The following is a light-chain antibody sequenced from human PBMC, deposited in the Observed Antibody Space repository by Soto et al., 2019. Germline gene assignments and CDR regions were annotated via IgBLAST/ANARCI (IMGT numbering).Light chain of an antibody. V-gene: IGKV1-5*01. CDR2: AAS. Sequence: EIHMTHSPSTLSASLLDRGTITFRASQSISSGLSWYQQKPGKAPKLLIYAASSFQSRVPSRFSGSGSGTDFTLTISSLQPDDFATYYCQHYNSYSEAFGQGTKVDIK. J-gene: IGKJ1*01. CDR3: QHYNSYSEA. CDR1: QSISSG.